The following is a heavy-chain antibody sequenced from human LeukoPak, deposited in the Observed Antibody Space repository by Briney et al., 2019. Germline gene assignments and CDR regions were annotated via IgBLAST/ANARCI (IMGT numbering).Heavy chain of an antibody. CDR3: AREGVAAAGTSWFDP. V-gene: IGHV1-46*01. D-gene: IGHD6-13*01. Sequence: ASVKDSCKASGYTFTTYHISWVRQAPGQGLEWMGIINPSGGSTSYAQKFQGRVTMTRDMSTSTVYMELSSLRSEDTAVYYCAREGVAAAGTSWFDPWGQGTLVTVSS. J-gene: IGHJ5*02. CDR2: INPSGGST. CDR1: GYTFTTYH.